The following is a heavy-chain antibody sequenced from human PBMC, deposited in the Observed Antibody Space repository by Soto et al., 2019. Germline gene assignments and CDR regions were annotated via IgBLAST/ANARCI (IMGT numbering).Heavy chain of an antibody. D-gene: IGHD6-19*01. V-gene: IGHV1-46*01. CDR2: FNPSGLSA. J-gene: IGHJ4*02. CDR3: AKVTNRGPIAVAGPLGS. CDR1: GSITNHH. Sequence: QVHLVQSGAEVKKPGASVNVSCQASGSITNHHMHWVRQAPGQGHEWMGIFNPSGLSATYAQKFQGRVTITRDTSTSTVYMELSSLTSEVTAVYFCAKVTNRGPIAVAGPLGSWGQGTLVIVSS.